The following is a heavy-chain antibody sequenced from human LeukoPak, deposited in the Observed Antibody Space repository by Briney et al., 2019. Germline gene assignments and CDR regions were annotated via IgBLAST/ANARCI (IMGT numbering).Heavy chain of an antibody. Sequence: SETLSLTCTVSGGSISSYYWSWIRQPPGKGLEWLGYIYYSGSTNYNPSLKSRVTISVDTSKNQFSLKLSSVTAADTAVYYCARGGTAQPDAFDIWGQGTMVTVSS. D-gene: IGHD5-18*01. CDR2: IYYSGST. CDR1: GGSISSYY. V-gene: IGHV4-59*01. CDR3: ARGGTAQPDAFDI. J-gene: IGHJ3*02.